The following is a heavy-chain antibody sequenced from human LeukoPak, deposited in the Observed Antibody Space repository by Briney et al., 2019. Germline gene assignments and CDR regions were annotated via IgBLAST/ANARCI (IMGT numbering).Heavy chain of an antibody. Sequence: GGSLGLSCAASGFTFSSYGMHWVRQAPGKGLEWVAVISYDGSNKYYADSVKGRFTISRDNSKNTLYLQMNSLRAEDTAVYYCAKDKAVPAAYYYYGMDVWGQGTTVTVSS. J-gene: IGHJ6*02. CDR3: AKDKAVPAAYYYYGMDV. CDR1: GFTFSSYG. V-gene: IGHV3-30*18. D-gene: IGHD2-2*01. CDR2: ISYDGSNK.